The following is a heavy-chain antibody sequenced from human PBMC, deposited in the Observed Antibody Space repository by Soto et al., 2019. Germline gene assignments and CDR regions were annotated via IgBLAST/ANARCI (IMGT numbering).Heavy chain of an antibody. CDR2: IYPGDSDT. J-gene: IGHJ4*02. V-gene: IGHV5-51*01. Sequence: PGESLKISCKSSGDRFSTYLIGWVRQRPGKGPEWMAIIYPGDSDTRENPSFQGRVTISADKSSNTVHLQWRSLKASDTAIYYCARLGGIVDTGTWIQWGQGTPVTVS. D-gene: IGHD1-26*01. CDR1: GDRFSTYL. CDR3: ARLGGIVDTGTWIQ.